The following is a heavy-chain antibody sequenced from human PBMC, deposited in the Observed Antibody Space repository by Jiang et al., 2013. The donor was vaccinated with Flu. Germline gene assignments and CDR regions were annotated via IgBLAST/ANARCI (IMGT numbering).Heavy chain of an antibody. CDR1: GGSISNSNNYY. V-gene: IGHV4-39*01. J-gene: IGHJ4*02. CDR3: ARHAHSHHYEY. Sequence: PGLVKPSETLSLSCSVSGGSISNSNNYYWGWVRQSPGKGLEWIGSIYYSGSTYYNPSLKSRVTISVDTSKNHFSLKLSSVTAADTAVYYCARHAHSHHYEYWGQGTVVTASS. CDR2: IYYSGST. D-gene: IGHD5-18*01.